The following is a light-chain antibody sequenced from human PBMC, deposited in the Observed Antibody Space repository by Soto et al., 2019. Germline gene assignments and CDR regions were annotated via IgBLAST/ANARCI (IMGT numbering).Light chain of an antibody. CDR1: TSDVGGYNS. Sequence: QSVLTQPASVSGSPGQSITISCTGTTSDVGGYNSVSWYQQHPGEAPKLMIYDVSARPSGVSNRFSGSKSGNTAFLTISGLQAEDEADYYCLLYYGGAQPHVVFGGGTKLTVL. CDR2: DVS. V-gene: IGLV2-14*01. CDR3: LLYYGGAQPHVV. J-gene: IGLJ2*01.